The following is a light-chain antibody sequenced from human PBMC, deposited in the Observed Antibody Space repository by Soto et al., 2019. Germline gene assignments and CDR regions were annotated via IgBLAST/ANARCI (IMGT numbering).Light chain of an antibody. J-gene: IGKJ3*01. V-gene: IGKV3-11*01. CDR2: DAS. CDR3: QQRSKWPVT. Sequence: EIVLTQSPDTLSLSPGERAIFSCRTSQSIGSTLAWYQHKPGQAPRLLIYDASKRATGIPARFSGSGSGTDFPLTISSLEPEDFAVYFCQQRSKWPVTFGPGTTVYLK. CDR1: QSIGST.